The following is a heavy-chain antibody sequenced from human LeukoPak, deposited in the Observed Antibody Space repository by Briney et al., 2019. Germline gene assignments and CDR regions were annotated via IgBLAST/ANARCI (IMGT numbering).Heavy chain of an antibody. CDR3: ASLYCSGGSCYPTDAFDT. V-gene: IGHV5-51*01. CDR1: GYSFTSYW. D-gene: IGHD2-15*01. Sequence: GESLKISCKGSGYSFTSYWIGWVRQMPGKGLEWMGIIYPGDSEPRYSPSFQGQVTISADKSISPAYLQWSSLKASDTAMYYCASLYCSGGSCYPTDAFDTWGQGTMVTVSS. CDR2: IYPGDSEP. J-gene: IGHJ3*02.